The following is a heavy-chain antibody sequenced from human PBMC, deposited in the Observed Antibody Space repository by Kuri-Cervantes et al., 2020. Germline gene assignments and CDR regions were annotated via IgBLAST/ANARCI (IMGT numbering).Heavy chain of an antibody. D-gene: IGHD5-18*01. V-gene: IGHV4-59*13. CDR2: IYYSGST. CDR3: ARDRLAMVV. CDR1: GGSISSYY. J-gene: IGHJ4*02. Sequence: GSLRLSCTVSGGSISSYYWSWIWQPPGKGLEWIGYIYYSGSTNYNPSLKSRVTMPVDSSKNQFSLKLTSVTAADTAVYYCARDRLAMVVWGQGALVTVSS.